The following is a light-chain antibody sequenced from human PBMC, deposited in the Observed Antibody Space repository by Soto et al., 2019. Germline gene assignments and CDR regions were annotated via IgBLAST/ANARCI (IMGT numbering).Light chain of an antibody. Sequence: EIVWTQSPATLSLSPGERATISRRASQSVSSYLAWYQQKPGQAPRLLIYDASNRATGIPARFSGSGSGTDFTLTITSLQPEDFAVYYCQQYYKWPPSAFGQGTKVEIK. CDR2: DAS. CDR3: QQYYKWPPSA. J-gene: IGKJ1*01. CDR1: QSVSSY. V-gene: IGKV3-11*01.